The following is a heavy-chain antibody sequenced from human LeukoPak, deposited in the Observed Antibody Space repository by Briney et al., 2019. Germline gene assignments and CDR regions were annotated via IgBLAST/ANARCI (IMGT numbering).Heavy chain of an antibody. CDR2: ISYDGSNK. J-gene: IGHJ4*02. V-gene: IGHV3-30*18. CDR3: AKGEDY. CDR1: GFTFSSYG. Sequence: GGSLILSCAASGFTFSSYGMHWARQAPGKGLEWVAVISYDGSNKYYADSVKGRFTISRDNSKNTLYLQMNSLRAEDTAVYYCAKGEDYWGQGTLVTVSS.